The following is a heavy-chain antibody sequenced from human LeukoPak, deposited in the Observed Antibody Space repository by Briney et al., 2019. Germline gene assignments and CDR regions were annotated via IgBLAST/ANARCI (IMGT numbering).Heavy chain of an antibody. J-gene: IGHJ6*04. D-gene: IGHD3-10*01. CDR1: GFTFSSYW. V-gene: IGHV3-7*03. CDR3: AREARKSGGMDV. Sequence: GGSLRLSCAASGFTFSSYWMSWVRQAPGKGLERVANIKQDGGEKHYVGSVKGRFTISRDDAKNSLSLQMNSLRAEDTAVYYCAREARKSGGMDVWGKGTTVTVSS. CDR2: IKQDGGEK.